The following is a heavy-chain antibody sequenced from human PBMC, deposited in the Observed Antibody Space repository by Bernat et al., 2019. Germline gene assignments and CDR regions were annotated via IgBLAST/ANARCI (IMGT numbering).Heavy chain of an antibody. CDR2: ISAYNGNT. J-gene: IGHJ5*02. Sequence: QVQLVQSGAEVKKPGASVKVSCKASGYTFTSYGISWVRQAPGQGLEWMGWISAYNGNTNYAQKFQGWVTMTRDTSISTAYMELSRLRSDDTAVYYCAREYLNCSSTSCYKKWNWFDPWGQGTLVTVSS. D-gene: IGHD2-2*02. CDR1: GYTFTSYG. V-gene: IGHV1-18*04. CDR3: AREYLNCSSTSCYKKWNWFDP.